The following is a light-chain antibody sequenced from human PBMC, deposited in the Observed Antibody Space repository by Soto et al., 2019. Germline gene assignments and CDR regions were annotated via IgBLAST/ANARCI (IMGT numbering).Light chain of an antibody. Sequence: DIHRTQSPSPLSASLGDRVAITGMASQSISTYLAWYQQKPGKAPRLLIYGASSLESGVPSRFSGSGSGAEFTLTISSLQPDDFASYCCQQDNIYSRTFAQGGK. CDR1: QSISTY. CDR2: GAS. V-gene: IGKV1-5*03. J-gene: IGKJ1*01. CDR3: QQDNIYSRT.